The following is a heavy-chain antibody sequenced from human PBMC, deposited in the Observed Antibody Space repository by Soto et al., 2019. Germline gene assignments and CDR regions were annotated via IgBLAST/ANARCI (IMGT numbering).Heavy chain of an antibody. Sequence: GGSLRLSCAASGFTFSSYGMHWVRQAPGKGLEWVAVISYDGSNKYYADSVKGRFTISRDNSKNTLYLQMNSLRAEDTAVYYCAKDIEIAAGSQTNFDDWGKGTLVTVSS. J-gene: IGHJ4*02. CDR1: GFTFSSYG. D-gene: IGHD6-13*01. CDR3: AKDIEIAAGSQTNFDD. V-gene: IGHV3-30*18. CDR2: ISYDGSNK.